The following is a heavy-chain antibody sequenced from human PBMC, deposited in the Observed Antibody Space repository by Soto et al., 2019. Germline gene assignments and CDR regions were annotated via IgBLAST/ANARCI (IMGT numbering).Heavy chain of an antibody. D-gene: IGHD1-1*01. CDR2: ISAYNGNT. J-gene: IGHJ5*02. CDR3: ARDSRDRYNWNDEGSWFDP. CDR1: GYTXSSYG. Sequence: SXKVSFKASGYTXSSYGISLVRQAPGQGLEWIGWISAYNGNTNYAQKLKGRVTITTDTSTSTAYIELRSLRSDYTAVYYFARDSRDRYNWNDEGSWFDPWGQGTLVTVS. V-gene: IGHV1-18*04.